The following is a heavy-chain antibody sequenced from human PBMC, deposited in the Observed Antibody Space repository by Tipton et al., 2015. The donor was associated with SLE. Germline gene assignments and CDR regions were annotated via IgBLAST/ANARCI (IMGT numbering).Heavy chain of an antibody. Sequence: LSLTCTVSGGSISSSSYYWGWVRQAPGKGLEWGSSISSSSSYIYYADSVKGRFTISRDNSKNTLYLQMNSLRAEDTAVYYCAKDFRGGVHGYFDYWGQGTLVTVSS. V-gene: IGHV3-21*04. J-gene: IGHJ4*02. CDR3: AKDFRGGVHGYFDY. D-gene: IGHD3-10*01. CDR2: ISSSSSYI. CDR1: GGSISSSSYY.